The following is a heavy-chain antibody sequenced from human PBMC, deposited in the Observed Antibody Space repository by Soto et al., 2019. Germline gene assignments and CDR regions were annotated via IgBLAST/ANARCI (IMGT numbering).Heavy chain of an antibody. Sequence: SETLSLTCTVSGGSISSSSYYWGWIRQPPGKGLEWIGSIYYSGSTYYNPSLKSRVTISVDTSKNQFSLKLSSVTAADTAVYYCARLGRIAAAGTLDPWGQGTLVTVSS. CDR2: IYYSGST. CDR3: ARLGRIAAAGTLDP. J-gene: IGHJ5*02. D-gene: IGHD6-13*01. CDR1: GGSISSSSYY. V-gene: IGHV4-39*01.